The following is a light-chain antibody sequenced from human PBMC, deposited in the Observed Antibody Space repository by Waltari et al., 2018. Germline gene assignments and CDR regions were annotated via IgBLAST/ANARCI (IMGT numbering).Light chain of an antibody. Sequence: DVVMTQSPLALPVTLGQPASISCKSSQSLVHSDGNTYLSWFQQRPGQSPRRLIYKVSNRDSGVPYRFSGSGSGTDFTLKISRVEAEDVAVYFCMQGAHWPYTFGQGTELEIK. V-gene: IGKV2-30*02. CDR3: MQGAHWPYT. CDR1: QSLVHSDGNTY. CDR2: KVS. J-gene: IGKJ2*01.